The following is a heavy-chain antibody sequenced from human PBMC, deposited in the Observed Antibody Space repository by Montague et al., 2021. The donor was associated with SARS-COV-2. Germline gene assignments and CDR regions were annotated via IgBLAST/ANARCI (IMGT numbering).Heavy chain of an antibody. CDR1: GFSFEDFA. V-gene: IGHV3-9*01. Sequence: SLRLSCAASGFSFEDFAMHWVRQAPGKGLEWVSGIDWNSATIAYADAVKGRSTISRDNAKNSLYLQMNSPRGDDTAFYYCAKDDPDSSGYFDHWGQGTLVTVSS. J-gene: IGHJ4*02. D-gene: IGHD6-19*01. CDR2: IDWNSATI. CDR3: AKDDPDSSGYFDH.